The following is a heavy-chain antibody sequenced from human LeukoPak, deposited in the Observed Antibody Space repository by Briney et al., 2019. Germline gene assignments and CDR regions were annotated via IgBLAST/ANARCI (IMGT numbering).Heavy chain of an antibody. V-gene: IGHV3-48*02. CDR3: ARDASDTSAYYCFDY. Sequence: PGGSLRLSRAASGFTFSSCDVNWVRQAPGKGLEWVSYITGSSSTIYYADSVKGRFTISRDNAKNSLYLQMNSLRDEDTAVYYCARDASDTSAYYCFDYWGQGTLVTVSS. D-gene: IGHD3-22*01. CDR2: ITGSSSTI. CDR1: GFTFSSCD. J-gene: IGHJ4*02.